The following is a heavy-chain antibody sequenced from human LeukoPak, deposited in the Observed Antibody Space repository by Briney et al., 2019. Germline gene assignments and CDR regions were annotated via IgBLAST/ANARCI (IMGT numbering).Heavy chain of an antibody. V-gene: IGHV3-21*01. D-gene: IGHD2-2*02. Sequence: GGSLRLSCAASGFTFSSYSMNWVRQAPGKGLEWVSSISSSSSYIYYADSVKGRFTISRDNAKNSLYLQVNSLRAEDTAVYYCARDGGYNYGMDVWGQGTTVTVSS. CDR2: ISSSSSYI. CDR3: ARDGGYNYGMDV. J-gene: IGHJ6*02. CDR1: GFTFSSYS.